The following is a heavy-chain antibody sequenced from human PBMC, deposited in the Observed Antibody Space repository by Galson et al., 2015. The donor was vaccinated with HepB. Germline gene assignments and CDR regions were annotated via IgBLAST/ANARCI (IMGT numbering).Heavy chain of an antibody. D-gene: IGHD1-26*01. J-gene: IGHJ3*01. CDR1: GFTFSDHY. CDR2: SRDKANSYTT. Sequence: SRRLSCAASGFTFSDHYMDWVRQSPGMGLEWVGRSRDKANSYTTEYAASVKGRFTISRDDSKNSLFLQMNSLKTEDTAVYYCARSYSGRSDDAFHFWGQGTMVTVSS. V-gene: IGHV3-72*01. CDR3: ARSYSGRSDDAFHF.